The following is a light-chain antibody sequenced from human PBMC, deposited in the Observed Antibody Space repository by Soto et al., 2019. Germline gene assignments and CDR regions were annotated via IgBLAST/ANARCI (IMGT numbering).Light chain of an antibody. CDR2: GAS. V-gene: IGKV3-20*01. Sequence: ETVMTQSPGTLSLSPGERATLSCRASQSVSSGYLAWYQQKPGQAPRLLIFGASNRATGIPDRFTGSGSGTDFTLTISRLEPEDFAVYYCQQYSISQITFGQGTKLEIK. CDR1: QSVSSGY. J-gene: IGKJ2*01. CDR3: QQYSISQIT.